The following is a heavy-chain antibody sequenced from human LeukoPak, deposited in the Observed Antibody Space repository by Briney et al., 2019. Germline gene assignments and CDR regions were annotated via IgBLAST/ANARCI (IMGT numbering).Heavy chain of an antibody. CDR2: IYYSGST. Sequence: PSETLSLTCAVYGGSFSGYYWSWIRQPPGKGLEWIGYIYYSGSTNYNPSLKSRVTISVDTSKNQFSLKLSSVTAADTAVYYCARGLTGIVVVPAALGYYYYMDVWGKGTTVTVSS. D-gene: IGHD2-2*01. CDR3: ARGLTGIVVVPAALGYYYYMDV. CDR1: GGSFSGYY. V-gene: IGHV4-59*01. J-gene: IGHJ6*03.